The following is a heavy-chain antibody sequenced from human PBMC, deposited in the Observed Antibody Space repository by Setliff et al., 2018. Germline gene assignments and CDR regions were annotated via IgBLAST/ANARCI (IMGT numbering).Heavy chain of an antibody. J-gene: IGHJ4*02. D-gene: IGHD5-18*01. Sequence: ASVKVSCKASGYTFTSYGISWVRQAPGQGLEWMGWISAYNGNTNYAQKLQGRVTITADKSTSTAYMELSSLRSEDTAVYYCARAGNTAMGGDYWGQGTLVTVSS. CDR3: ARAGNTAMGGDY. V-gene: IGHV1-18*01. CDR2: ISAYNGNT. CDR1: GYTFTSYG.